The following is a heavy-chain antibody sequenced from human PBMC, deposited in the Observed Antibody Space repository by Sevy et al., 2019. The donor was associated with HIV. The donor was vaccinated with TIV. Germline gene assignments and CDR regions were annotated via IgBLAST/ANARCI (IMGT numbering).Heavy chain of an antibody. CDR3: ARNLGGVPNYDYGVDV. CDR2: ISESDERI. CDR1: GFTFSSYG. Sequence: GGYLRLSCGASGFTFSSYGMSWVRQAPGKGLEWISTISESDERIKHADSVKGRFTISRDNSKKILYLQMRSLRAEDTAVYYCARNLGGVPNYDYGVDVWGQGTTVTVSS. J-gene: IGHJ6*02. V-gene: IGHV3-23*01. D-gene: IGHD2-8*01.